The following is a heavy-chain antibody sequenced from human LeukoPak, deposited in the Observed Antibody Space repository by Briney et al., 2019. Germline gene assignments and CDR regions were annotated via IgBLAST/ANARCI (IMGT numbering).Heavy chain of an antibody. Sequence: GGSLRLSCAASGFTFSSYWMSWVRQAPGKGLEWVANIKQDGSEKYYVDSVKGRFTISRDNAKNSLYLQMNSLRAEDTAVYYCARVGDSGSYYVLDNWFDPWGQGTLVTVSS. CDR3: ARVGDSGSYYVLDNWFDP. D-gene: IGHD1-26*01. J-gene: IGHJ5*02. V-gene: IGHV3-7*01. CDR1: GFTFSSYW. CDR2: IKQDGSEK.